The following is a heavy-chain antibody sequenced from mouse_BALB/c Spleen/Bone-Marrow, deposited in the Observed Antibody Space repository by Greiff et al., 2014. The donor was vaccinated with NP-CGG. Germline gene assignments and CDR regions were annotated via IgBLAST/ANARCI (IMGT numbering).Heavy chain of an antibody. Sequence: VQLQESGAELMKPGASVKISCKATGYTFSHYWIEWVKQRPGHGLEWIGEILPGTGSTKYNEKFKGKATITADTSSSTAYMQLSSLTSEGSAVYYCTRSLRRYFDYWGQGTTLTVSS. CDR3: TRSLRRYFDY. CDR2: ILPGTGST. CDR1: GYTFSHYW. J-gene: IGHJ2*01. V-gene: IGHV1-9*01. D-gene: IGHD1-2*01.